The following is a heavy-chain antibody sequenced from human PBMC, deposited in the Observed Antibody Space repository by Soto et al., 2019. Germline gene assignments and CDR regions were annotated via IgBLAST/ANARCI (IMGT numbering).Heavy chain of an antibody. J-gene: IGHJ4*02. CDR1: AFTYSSSW. V-gene: IGHV3-7*01. CDR2: IKEDGSEK. D-gene: IGHD5-18*01. Sequence: RGSLSLPCSASAFTYSSSWMNWVRQAPGKGLEWVAGIKEDGSEKYYVDIVKGRFTISRDNVENSLYLQMNSLRGEDSAVYFCARDRGYSSYDYWGLGTLVTVSS. CDR3: ARDRGYSSYDY.